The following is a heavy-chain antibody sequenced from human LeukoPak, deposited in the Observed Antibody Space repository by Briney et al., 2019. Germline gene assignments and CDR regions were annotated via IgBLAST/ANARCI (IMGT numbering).Heavy chain of an antibody. J-gene: IGHJ6*03. CDR3: ARGGSSWLNYYYYMDV. Sequence: SVKVSCKASGGAFSSYAISWVRQAPGQGLEWMGGIIPIFGTANYAQKFQGRVTITTDESTSTAYMELSSLRSEDTAVYYCARGGSSWLNYYYYMDVWGKGTTVTVSS. D-gene: IGHD6-13*01. CDR1: GGAFSSYA. V-gene: IGHV1-69*05. CDR2: IIPIFGTA.